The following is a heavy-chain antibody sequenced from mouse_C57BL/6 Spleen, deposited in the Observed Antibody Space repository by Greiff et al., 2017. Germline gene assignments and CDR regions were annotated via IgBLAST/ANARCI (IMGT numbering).Heavy chain of an antibody. Sequence: QVQLKQPGAELVKPGASVKLSCKASGYTFTSYWMKWVKQRPGQGLEWIGEIDPSDSYTNYNQKFKGKATLTVDTSSSTAFMQRSSLTSEVSAVYYCARSGPFAYWGQGTLVTVSA. V-gene: IGHV1-50*01. CDR2: IDPSDSYT. CDR3: ARSGPFAY. CDR1: GYTFTSYW. J-gene: IGHJ3*01. D-gene: IGHD4-1*01.